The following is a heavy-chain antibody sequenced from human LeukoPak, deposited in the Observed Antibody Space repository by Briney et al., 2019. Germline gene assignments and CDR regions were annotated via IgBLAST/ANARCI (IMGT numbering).Heavy chain of an antibody. CDR3: ARGPYCSGGSCYVRAQISPPPSFDY. CDR1: GGSFSGYY. CDR2: INHSGST. Sequence: SETLSLTCAVYGGSFSGYYWSWIRQPPGKGLEWIGEINHSGSTNYNPSLKSRVTISVDTSKNQFSLKLSSVTAADTAVYYCARGPYCSGGSCYVRAQISPPPSFDYWGQGTLVTVSS. V-gene: IGHV4-34*01. J-gene: IGHJ4*02. D-gene: IGHD2-15*01.